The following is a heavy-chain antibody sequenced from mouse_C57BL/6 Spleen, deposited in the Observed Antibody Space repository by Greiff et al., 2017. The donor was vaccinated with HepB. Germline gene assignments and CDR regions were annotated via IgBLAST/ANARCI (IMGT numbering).Heavy chain of an antibody. CDR3: AREGVYYGNYEDFDY. V-gene: IGHV1-64*01. CDR1: GYTFTSYW. D-gene: IGHD2-1*01. Sequence: QVQLQQSGAELVKPGASVKLSCKASGYTFTSYWMHWVKQRPGQGLEWIGMIHPNSGSTNYNEKFKSKATLTVDKSSSTAYMQLSSLTSEDSAVYYCAREGVYYGNYEDFDYWGQGTTLTVSS. J-gene: IGHJ2*01. CDR2: IHPNSGST.